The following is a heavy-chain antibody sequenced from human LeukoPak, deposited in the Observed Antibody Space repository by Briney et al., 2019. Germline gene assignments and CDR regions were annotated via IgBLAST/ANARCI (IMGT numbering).Heavy chain of an antibody. Sequence: GSLRLSCAASGFTFSSYWMSWVRQAPGKGLEWVANIKQDGSEKYYVDSVKGRFTISRDNAKNSLYLQMNSLRAEDTAVYYCARDWAMARGVIVHYGMDVWGQGTTVTVSS. CDR3: ARDWAMARGVIVHYGMDV. V-gene: IGHV3-7*01. CDR2: IKQDGSEK. CDR1: GFTFSSYW. D-gene: IGHD3-10*01. J-gene: IGHJ6*02.